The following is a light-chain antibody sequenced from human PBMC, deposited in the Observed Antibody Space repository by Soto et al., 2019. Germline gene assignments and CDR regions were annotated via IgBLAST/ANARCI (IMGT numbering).Light chain of an antibody. CDR2: DAA. CDR1: QSVSSY. J-gene: IGKJ4*01. V-gene: IGKV3-11*01. Sequence: EIVLTQSPATLSLSPGERATLSCRASQSVSSYLAWYQQKPGHAPSLLIYDAANRATGIPARFSGSGSGTDFTLTISSLEPEDFAVYYCQQRTNWPLTFGGGTKVEIK. CDR3: QQRTNWPLT.